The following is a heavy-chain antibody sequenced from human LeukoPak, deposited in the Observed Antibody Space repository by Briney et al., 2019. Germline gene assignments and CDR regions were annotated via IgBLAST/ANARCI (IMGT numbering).Heavy chain of an antibody. V-gene: IGHV3-30*02. CDR2: IRYDGSNK. CDR3: AKAGDYYDSSGYYSI. CDR1: GFTFSSYG. Sequence: GGSLRLSRAASGFTFSSYGMHWVRQAPGKGLEWVAFIRYDGSNKYYADSVKGRFTISRDNSKNTLYLQMNSLRAEDTAVYYCAKAGDYYDSSGYYSIWGQGTLVTVSS. J-gene: IGHJ4*02. D-gene: IGHD3-22*01.